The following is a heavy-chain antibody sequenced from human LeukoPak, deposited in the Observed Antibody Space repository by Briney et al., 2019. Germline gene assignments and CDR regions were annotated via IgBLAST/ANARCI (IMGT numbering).Heavy chain of an antibody. CDR1: GYTFTGYY. J-gene: IGHJ5*02. V-gene: IGHV1-2*02. D-gene: IGHD6-19*01. CDR3: ARDNPRIAVAGTEWFDP. CDR2: INPNSGGT. Sequence: ASVKVSCKASGYTFTGYYMHWVRQAPGQGLEWMGWINPNSGGTNYAQKFQGRVTMTRDTSISTAYMELSRLRSDDTAVYYCARDNPRIAVAGTEWFDPWGQGTLVTVSS.